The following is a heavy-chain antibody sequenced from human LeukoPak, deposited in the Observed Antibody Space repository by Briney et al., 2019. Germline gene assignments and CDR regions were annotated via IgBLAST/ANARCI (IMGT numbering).Heavy chain of an antibody. Sequence: ASVKVSCKASGYTFTSYGISWVRQAPGQGLEWMGWINPNSGGTNYAQKFQGRVTMTRDTSISTAYMELSRLRSDDTAVYYCAASGEVPAARGLDYFDYWGQGTLVTVSS. D-gene: IGHD2-2*01. CDR1: GYTFTSYG. CDR3: AASGEVPAARGLDYFDY. J-gene: IGHJ4*02. CDR2: INPNSGGT. V-gene: IGHV1-2*02.